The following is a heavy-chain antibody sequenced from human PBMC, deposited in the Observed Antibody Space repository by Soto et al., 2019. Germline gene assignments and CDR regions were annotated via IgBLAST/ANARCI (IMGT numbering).Heavy chain of an antibody. V-gene: IGHV3-23*01. CDR1: GFTFSSYA. D-gene: IGHD3-10*01. Sequence: GGSLRLSCAASGFTFSSYAMSWVRQAPGKGLEWVSAISGSGGSTYYADSVKGRFTISRDNSKNTLYLQMNSLRAEDTAVYYCAKDLGDYGSGSYYSYYYYGMDGWGQGTTVTVSS. CDR3: AKDLGDYGSGSYYSYYYYGMDG. J-gene: IGHJ6*02. CDR2: ISGSGGST.